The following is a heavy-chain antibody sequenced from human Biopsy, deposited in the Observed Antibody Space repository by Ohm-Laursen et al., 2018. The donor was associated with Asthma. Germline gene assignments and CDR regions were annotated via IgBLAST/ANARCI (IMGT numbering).Heavy chain of an antibody. V-gene: IGHV3-30-3*01. J-gene: IGHJ4*02. CDR3: ARDIAFGGVHDF. CDR2: ISYDGSSI. Sequence: RSLRLSCAASRFTYEMHWVRQAPGKGLEWVAVISYDGSSIYYADSVKGRFTISRDNAKNSLHLQMNSLRAEDTAIYYCARDIAFGGVHDFWGQGTLVAVSS. D-gene: IGHD3-16*01. CDR1: RFTYE.